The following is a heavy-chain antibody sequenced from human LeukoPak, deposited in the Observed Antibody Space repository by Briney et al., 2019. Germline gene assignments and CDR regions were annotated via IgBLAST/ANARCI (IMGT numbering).Heavy chain of an antibody. CDR1: DASISGYY. CDR2: IHFSEST. CDR3: ARDLGGIYFDY. D-gene: IGHD1-26*01. V-gene: IGHV4-59*01. J-gene: IGHJ4*02. Sequence: KTSETLSLICTVSDASISGYYWSWIRQPPGKGLEWIGSIHFSESTNYNPSLRSRVTISVDTSKNQLSLKLSSVTAADTAVYYCARDLGGIYFDYWGQGTLVTVSS.